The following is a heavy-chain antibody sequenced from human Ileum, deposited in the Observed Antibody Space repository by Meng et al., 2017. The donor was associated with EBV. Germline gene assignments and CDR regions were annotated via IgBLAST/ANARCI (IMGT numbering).Heavy chain of an antibody. CDR1: GASISSTNW. CDR2: IYHSGST. J-gene: IGHJ4*02. CDR3: ANRRPASGPLGDY. D-gene: IGHD2-2*01. V-gene: IGHV4-4*02. Sequence: HAELQEAGPGLLKPSAPLSLTCAVSGASISSTNWWSWVRQPPGKGLEWIGDIYHSGSTNYNPSLKSRVTISIDASKIQFSLKVTSVTAADTAMYYCANRRPASGPLGDYWGQGTLVTVSS.